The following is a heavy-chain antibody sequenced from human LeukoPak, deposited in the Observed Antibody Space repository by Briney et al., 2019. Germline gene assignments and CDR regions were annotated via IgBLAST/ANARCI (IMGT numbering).Heavy chain of an antibody. J-gene: IGHJ4*02. CDR2: ISAGGGNT. V-gene: IGHV3-23*01. CDR3: AKEYSVRNQFDY. D-gene: IGHD1-14*01. Sequence: GGSLRLSCAASGFTFSTYGMNWVRQAPGKGLEWVSAISAGGGNTYYADSVKGRFTISRDNSKDTLFLEMNSLRAEDTAVYYCAKEYSVRNQFDYWGQGTLVAVSS. CDR1: GFTFSTYG.